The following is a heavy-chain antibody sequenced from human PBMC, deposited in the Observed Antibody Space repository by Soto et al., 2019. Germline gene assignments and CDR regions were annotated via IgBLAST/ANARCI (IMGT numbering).Heavy chain of an antibody. CDR1: GGSISSSSYY. CDR3: ARGPKRYCSGGSCYPGGGWLDT. D-gene: IGHD2-15*01. V-gene: IGHV4-39*01. J-gene: IGHJ5*02. Sequence: SETLSLTCTVSGGSISSSSYYWGWIRQPPGKGLEWIGSIYYSGSTYYNPSLKSRVTISVDTSKNQFSLKLSSVTAADTAVYYCARGPKRYCSGGSCYPGGGWLDTWGQGTLVTVSS. CDR2: IYYSGST.